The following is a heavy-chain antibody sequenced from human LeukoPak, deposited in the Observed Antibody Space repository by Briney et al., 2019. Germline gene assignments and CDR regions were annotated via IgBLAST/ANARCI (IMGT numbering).Heavy chain of an antibody. V-gene: IGHV3-30*02. CDR1: GFTFSNYG. Sequence: GGSLRLSCAASGFTFSNYGMHWVRQAPGKGLEWVAFIRNDDGSNKYYADSVKGRFTISRDNSKNTVHLQMNSLRVEDTAVYYCAKDEAQCFQHWGQGTLVTVSA. CDR2: IRNDDGSNK. CDR3: AKDEAQCFQH. J-gene: IGHJ1*01.